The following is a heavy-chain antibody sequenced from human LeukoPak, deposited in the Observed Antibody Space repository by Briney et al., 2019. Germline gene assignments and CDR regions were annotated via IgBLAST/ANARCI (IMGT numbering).Heavy chain of an antibody. Sequence: ASVKVSCKASGYTFTSYGISWVRQAPGQGLEWMGWISAYNGNTNYAQKLQGRVTIARDTSASTAYMELSSLRSEDTAVYYCARDRNYGDYDLMDYWGQGTLVTVSA. D-gene: IGHD4-17*01. CDR2: ISAYNGNT. CDR3: ARDRNYGDYDLMDY. CDR1: GYTFTSYG. J-gene: IGHJ4*02. V-gene: IGHV1-18*01.